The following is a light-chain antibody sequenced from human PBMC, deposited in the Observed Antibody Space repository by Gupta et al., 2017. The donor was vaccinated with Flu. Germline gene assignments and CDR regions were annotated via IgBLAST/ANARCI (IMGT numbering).Light chain of an antibody. CDR2: DDV. J-gene: IGLJ3*02. CDR1: SSNIGDHY. V-gene: IGLV1-51*01. CDR3: GTWDSSRSTWV. Sequence: KATISCSGSSSNIGDHYVSWYQQFPGTAPKLLIYDDVKRPSGIPDRFSGSKSGPSATLGITGLQTGDEAGYYCGTWDSSRSTWVFGGGTKLTV.